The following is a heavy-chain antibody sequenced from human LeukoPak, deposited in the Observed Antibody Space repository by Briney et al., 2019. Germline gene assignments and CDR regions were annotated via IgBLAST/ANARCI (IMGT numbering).Heavy chain of an antibody. CDR1: GFTFSSYA. CDR2: ISYDGSNK. J-gene: IGHJ4*02. V-gene: IGHV3-30*04. Sequence: GGSLRLSCVASGFTFSSYAMHWVRQAPGKGLEWVAVISYDGSNKYYADSVKGRFTISRDNPKNTLYLQMNSLRAEDTAVYYCARDLGQYYFDYWGQGTLVTVSS. D-gene: IGHD4-11*01. CDR3: ARDLGQYYFDY.